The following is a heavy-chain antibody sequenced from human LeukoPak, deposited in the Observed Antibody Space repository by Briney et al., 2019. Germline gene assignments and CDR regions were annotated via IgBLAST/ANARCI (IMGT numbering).Heavy chain of an antibody. V-gene: IGHV3-53*01. Sequence: PSGGSLRLSCAASGFTVSSNYMSWVRQAPGKGLEWVSVIYSGGSTYYADSVKGRFTISRDNSKNTLYLQMNSLRAEDTAVYYCAKGGPVSSKSITMIRGTRRYNYYMDVWGKGTTVTISS. CDR2: IYSGGST. CDR1: GFTVSSNY. D-gene: IGHD3-10*01. J-gene: IGHJ6*03. CDR3: AKGGPVSSKSITMIRGTRRYNYYMDV.